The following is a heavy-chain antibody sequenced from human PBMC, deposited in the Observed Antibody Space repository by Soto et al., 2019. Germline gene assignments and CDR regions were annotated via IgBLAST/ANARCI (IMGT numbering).Heavy chain of an antibody. CDR2: ISGSGGST. V-gene: IGHV3-23*01. Sequence: PGGSLRLSCAASGFTFSSYAMSWVRQAPGKGLEWVSAISGSGGSTYYADSVKGRFTISRDNSKNTLYLQMNSLRAEDTAVYYCAKNQWKLLWFGELLRNNNWFDPWGQGTLVTVSS. CDR1: GFTFSSYA. J-gene: IGHJ5*02. D-gene: IGHD3-10*01. CDR3: AKNQWKLLWFGELLRNNNWFDP.